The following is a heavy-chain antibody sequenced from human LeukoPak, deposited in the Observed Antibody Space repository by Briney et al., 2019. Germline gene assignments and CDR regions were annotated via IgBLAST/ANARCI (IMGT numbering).Heavy chain of an antibody. D-gene: IGHD3-10*01. Sequence: SETLSLTCTVSGYSISSGYYWSWIRQPPGKGLEWIGYIYYSGSTNYNPSLKSRVTISVDTSKNQFSLKLSSVTAADTAVYYCAREAYGSGTDYFDYWGQGTLVTVSS. V-gene: IGHV4-61*01. CDR2: IYYSGST. J-gene: IGHJ4*02. CDR3: AREAYGSGTDYFDY. CDR1: GYSISSGYY.